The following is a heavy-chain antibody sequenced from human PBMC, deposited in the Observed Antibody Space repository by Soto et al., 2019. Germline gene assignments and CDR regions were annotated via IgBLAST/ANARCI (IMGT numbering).Heavy chain of an antibody. D-gene: IGHD5-18*01. CDR3: AKDPTAMVIYFDY. CDR2: ISGSGGST. CDR1: GCTFSSYA. J-gene: IGHJ4*02. Sequence: GGPLRLSWAASGCTFSSYAMSWVRQAQGKGLEWVSAISGSGGSTYYADSVRGRFTISRDNSKNTLYLQMNSLRAEDTAVYYCAKDPTAMVIYFDYWGQGTLVTVSS. V-gene: IGHV3-23*01.